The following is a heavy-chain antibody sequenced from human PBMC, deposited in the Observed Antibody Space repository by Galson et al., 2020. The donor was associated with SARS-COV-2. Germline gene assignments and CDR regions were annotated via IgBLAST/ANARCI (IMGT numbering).Heavy chain of an antibody. CDR1: GGSFSTYY. Sequence: SETLSLTCGVYGGSFSTYYWSWIRQPPGKGLEWIGEINHSGSTNYNPSLKSRVTMSVDTSKNQFSLKLSSVTAADTAIYYCARDLVSFRSSSGFDFWGQGSLVTVSS. D-gene: IGHD6-6*01. V-gene: IGHV4-34*01. CDR2: INHSGST. J-gene: IGHJ4*02. CDR3: ARDLVSFRSSSGFDF.